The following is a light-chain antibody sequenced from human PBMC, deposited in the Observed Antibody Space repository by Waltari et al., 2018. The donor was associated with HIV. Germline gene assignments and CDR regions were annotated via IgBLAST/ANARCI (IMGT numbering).Light chain of an antibody. CDR3: GTWDSSLSSYV. CDR1: SSNIGNNY. CDR2: ENK. Sequence: QSVLTQPPTVSAAPGQKVTISCSGSSSNIGNNYGSWYHHPPGTAPKPRIYENKKRPSGIPYRFAGSKSGTSATLGITGLQTGDEADYYCGTWDSSLSSYVFGTGTKVTVL. J-gene: IGLJ1*01. V-gene: IGLV1-51*02.